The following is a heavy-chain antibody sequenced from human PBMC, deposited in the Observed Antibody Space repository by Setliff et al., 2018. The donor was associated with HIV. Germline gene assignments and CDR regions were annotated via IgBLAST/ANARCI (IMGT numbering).Heavy chain of an antibody. Sequence: ASVKVSCKASGYTFTGYYMHWVRQAPGQGLEWMGWINPNSGGTNYAQKFQGWVTMTRDTSISTAYMEVSRLTSDDTAVYYCARGGDTDIVVVVAAFHLDYWGQGTLVTVSS. CDR1: GYTFTGYY. V-gene: IGHV1-2*04. J-gene: IGHJ4*02. D-gene: IGHD2-15*01. CDR3: ARGGDTDIVVVVAAFHLDY. CDR2: INPNSGGT.